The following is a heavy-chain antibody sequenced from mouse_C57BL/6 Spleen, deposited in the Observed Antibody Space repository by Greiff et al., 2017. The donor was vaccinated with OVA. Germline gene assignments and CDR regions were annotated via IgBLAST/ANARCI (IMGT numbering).Heavy chain of an antibody. CDR2: ISGGGGNT. CDR1: GFTFSSYT. CDR3: ARENDYYGSSYVGYFDV. Sequence: EVHLVESGGGLVKPGGSLKLSCAASGFTFSSYTMSWVRQTPEKRLEWVATISGGGGNTYYPDSVKGRFTISRDNAKNTLYLQMSSLRSEDTALYYCARENDYYGSSYVGYFDVWGTGTTVTVSS. D-gene: IGHD1-1*01. J-gene: IGHJ1*03. V-gene: IGHV5-9*01.